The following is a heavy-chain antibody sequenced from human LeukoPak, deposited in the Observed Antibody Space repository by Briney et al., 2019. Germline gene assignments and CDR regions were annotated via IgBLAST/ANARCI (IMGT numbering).Heavy chain of an antibody. Sequence: GGSLRLSCVASGFTFSSYAMSWVRQAPGKGLEWLSSISGSGGSTYYADSVKGRFTISRDNSKNMLYVQMNSLRAEDTAVYSCAKGLQWELPFDYWGQGTLVTVSS. CDR1: GFTFSSYA. CDR2: ISGSGGST. D-gene: IGHD1-26*01. V-gene: IGHV3-23*01. CDR3: AKGLQWELPFDY. J-gene: IGHJ4*02.